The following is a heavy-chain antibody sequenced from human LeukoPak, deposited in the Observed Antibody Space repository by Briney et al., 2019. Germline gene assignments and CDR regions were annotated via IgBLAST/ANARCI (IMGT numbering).Heavy chain of an antibody. CDR1: GGSISSYY. Sequence: PSETLSLTCTVSGGSISSYYWSWIRQPPGKGPEWIGYIYYSGSTNYNPSLKSRVTISVDTSKNQFSLKLSSVTAADTAVYYCARSVADDWFDPWGQGTLVTVSS. CDR2: IYYSGST. D-gene: IGHD6-19*01. V-gene: IGHV4-59*08. CDR3: ARSVADDWFDP. J-gene: IGHJ5*02.